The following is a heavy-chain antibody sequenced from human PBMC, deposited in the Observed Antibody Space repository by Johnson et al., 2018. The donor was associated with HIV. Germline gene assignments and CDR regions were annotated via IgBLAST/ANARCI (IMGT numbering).Heavy chain of an antibody. V-gene: IGHV3-30*04. CDR1: GFTFSSYA. D-gene: IGHD1-26*01. J-gene: IGHJ3*02. CDR3: ARSYSRWDDVFDI. CDR2: ISYDGSNK. Sequence: QVQLVESGGGVVRPGGSLRLSCAASGFTFSSYAMHWVRQAPGKGLEWVAVISYDGSNKYYADSVKGRFTISRDNAKNSLYLQVNSLRAEDTAVYYCARSYSRWDDVFDIWGQGTMVTVSS.